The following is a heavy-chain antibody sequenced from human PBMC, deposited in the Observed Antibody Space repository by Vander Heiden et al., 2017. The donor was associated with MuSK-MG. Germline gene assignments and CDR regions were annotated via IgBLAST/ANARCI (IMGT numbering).Heavy chain of an antibody. J-gene: IGHJ4*02. Sequence: QLQLQESGPGLVKPSETLSLACTVSGGSISSSNNYWGWIRQSPGKGLQWIGSIYYRGLTYYNPSLKSRVTISVDTSNNQFSLRLSSVTAADTAIYYCARHWVPVGKGFAELGFDYWGQGNLVTVSS. CDR1: GGSISSSNNY. CDR3: ARHWVPVGKGFAELGFDY. V-gene: IGHV4-39*01. D-gene: IGHD3-10*01. CDR2: IYYRGLT.